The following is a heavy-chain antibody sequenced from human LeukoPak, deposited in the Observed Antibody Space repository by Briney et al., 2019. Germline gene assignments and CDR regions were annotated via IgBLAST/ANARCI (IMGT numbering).Heavy chain of an antibody. J-gene: IGHJ3*02. CDR3: AREGQWLVPSGGAFDI. D-gene: IGHD6-19*01. CDR2: ITGSGGST. Sequence: PGGSLRLSCAASGFTFNSYAVSWVRQAPGKGLEWVSAITGSGGSTYYADSVKGRFTISRDNSKNTLYLQMNSLRAEDTSVYYCAREGQWLVPSGGAFDIWGQGTVVTVSS. CDR1: GFTFNSYA. V-gene: IGHV3-23*01.